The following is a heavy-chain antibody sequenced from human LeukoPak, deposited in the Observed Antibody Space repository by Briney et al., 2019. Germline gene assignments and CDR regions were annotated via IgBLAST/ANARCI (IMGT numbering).Heavy chain of an antibody. CDR3: ARVLHKRNYDSSDYYGY. CDR1: GITFSSYA. J-gene: IGHJ4*02. CDR2: ISYDGSNK. V-gene: IGHV3-30*04. D-gene: IGHD3-22*01. Sequence: GGSLRLSCAASGITFSSYAMHWVRQAPGKGLEWVAVISYDGSNKYYADSVKGRFTISRDNSKNTLYLQMNSLRAEDTAVYYCARVLHKRNYDSSDYYGYWGQGTLVTVSS.